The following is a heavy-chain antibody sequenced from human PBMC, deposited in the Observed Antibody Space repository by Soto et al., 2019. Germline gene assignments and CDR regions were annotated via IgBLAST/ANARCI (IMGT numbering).Heavy chain of an antibody. CDR1: CFNFIMKY. V-gene: IGHV3-53*01. CDR3: ARGLYDSGSFYFDF. D-gene: IGHD3-10*01. CDR2: LYSGGTT. J-gene: IGHJ4*02. Sequence: EVQLVESGGGLIQPGGSLRLSCAASCFNFIMKYMIWVRQAPGKGLEWVSILYSGGTTYYADSVKGRFTISRDTSENTLYLQMNSLRAEDTAVYYCARGLYDSGSFYFDFWGQGTLVTVSS.